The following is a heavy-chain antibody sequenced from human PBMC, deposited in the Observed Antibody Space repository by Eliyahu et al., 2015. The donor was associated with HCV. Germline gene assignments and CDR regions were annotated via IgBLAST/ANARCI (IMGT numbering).Heavy chain of an antibody. CDR2: INHSGST. V-gene: IGHV4-34*01. CDR3: ARWDSSGYWYPENAFDI. CDR1: GXSFSGYX. D-gene: IGHD3-22*01. J-gene: IGHJ3*02. Sequence: QVQLQQWXAGLLKPSETLSLTCAVYGXSFSGYXWSXIRQPPGKGLEWIGEINHSGSTNYNPSLKSRVTISVDTSKNQFXLKLSSVTAADTAVYYCARWDSSGYWYPENAFDIWGQGTMVTVSS.